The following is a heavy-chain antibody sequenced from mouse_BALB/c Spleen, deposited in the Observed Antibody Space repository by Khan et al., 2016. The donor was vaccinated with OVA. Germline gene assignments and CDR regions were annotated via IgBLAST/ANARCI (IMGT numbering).Heavy chain of an antibody. CDR3: ASSLVDYHAMDY. V-gene: IGHV5-9-3*01. Sequence: EVELVESGGGLVKPGGSLKLSCSASGFTFSSYAMSWVRQTPEKRLELVATISSGGHYTFYPDSVKGRFTISRDNAGKTLYLQMSSLRSEDTAMYYCASSLVDYHAMDYWGQGTSVTVSS. CDR2: ISSGGHYT. CDR1: GFTFSSYA. D-gene: IGHD2-12*01. J-gene: IGHJ4*01.